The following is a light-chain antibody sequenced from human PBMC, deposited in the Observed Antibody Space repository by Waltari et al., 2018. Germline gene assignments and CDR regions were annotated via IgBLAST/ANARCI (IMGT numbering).Light chain of an antibody. CDR1: ALATRF. Sequence: SSELTQPPSVSVSPGQTARITCSGDALATRFTSWYQQKPGQAPKLKIYKNTQRITGMPARFSVSRSGTGVTLIVAGVQDEDEADYYCQISDRSGAYPIFGGRTKLAV. V-gene: IGLV3-25*03. J-gene: IGLJ2*01. CDR2: KNT. CDR3: QISDRSGAYPI.